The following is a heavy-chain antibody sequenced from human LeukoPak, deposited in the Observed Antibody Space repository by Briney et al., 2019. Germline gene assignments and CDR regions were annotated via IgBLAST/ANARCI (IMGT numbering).Heavy chain of an antibody. Sequence: QPGGSLRLSCAASGFTFSSYWMHWVRQAPGKGLVWVSRIRSDGSSTSYADSVKGRFTISRDNAKNTLYLQMNSLRAEDTAVYYCARNRGEYCSGGSCYRNWFDPWGQGTLVTVSS. CDR2: IRSDGSST. D-gene: IGHD2-15*01. CDR3: ARNRGEYCSGGSCYRNWFDP. J-gene: IGHJ5*02. V-gene: IGHV3-74*01. CDR1: GFTFSSYW.